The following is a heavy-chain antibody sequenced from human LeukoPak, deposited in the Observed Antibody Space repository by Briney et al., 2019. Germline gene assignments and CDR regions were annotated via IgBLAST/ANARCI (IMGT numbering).Heavy chain of an antibody. D-gene: IGHD3-16*01. CDR3: AREAWAGYFDY. V-gene: IGHV4-4*07. CDR2: IYTSDST. J-gene: IGHJ4*02. CDR1: GASISSYY. Sequence: SETLSLTCTVSGASISSYYWSWIRQPAGKRLECIGRIYTSDSTNYNPSLKSRVTMSVDTSKNQFSLRLSSLTAADTAVYYCAREAWAGYFDYWGQGTLVTVSS.